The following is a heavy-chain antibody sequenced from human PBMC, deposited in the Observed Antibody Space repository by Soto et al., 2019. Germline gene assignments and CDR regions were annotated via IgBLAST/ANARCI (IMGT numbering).Heavy chain of an antibody. CDR3: ATVCRFCSGSNSLY. J-gene: IGHJ4*02. V-gene: IGHV3-48*01. Sequence: EMQLVESGGALVQPGGSLRLSCAASGFTFSNYAMNWVRQAPGKGLEWVSYISTGDSPIYYADSVKGRFTISRDNAKKSLYLQMISLRAEDTAVYYCATVCRFCSGSNSLYWGRGTLVTVSS. CDR2: ISTGDSPI. D-gene: IGHD2-15*01. CDR1: GFTFSNYA.